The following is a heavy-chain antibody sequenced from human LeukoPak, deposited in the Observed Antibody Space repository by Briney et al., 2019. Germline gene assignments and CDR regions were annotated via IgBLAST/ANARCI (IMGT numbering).Heavy chain of an antibody. J-gene: IGHJ4*02. V-gene: IGHV3-21*01. Sequence: GGSLRLSCAASGFTFSSYSMNWVRQAPGKGLEWVSSISSSSSYIYYADSVKGRFTISRDNPKNSLYLQMNSLRAEDTAVYYCARVGHCGSCYLLPSAGLDYWGQGTLVTVSS. CDR3: ARVGHCGSCYLLPSAGLDY. D-gene: IGHD2-15*01. CDR1: GFTFSSYS. CDR2: ISSSSSYI.